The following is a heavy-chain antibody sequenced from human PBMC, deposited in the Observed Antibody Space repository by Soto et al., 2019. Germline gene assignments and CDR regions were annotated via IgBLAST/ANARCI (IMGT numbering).Heavy chain of an antibody. CDR2: ISAYNGNT. CDR1: GYSFTTYG. J-gene: IGHJ6*02. Sequence: QVQLVQSGGEVKKPGASVKVSCKTSGYSFTTYGISWVRQAPGQGLEWMGWISAYNGNTNYAQKLQGRVTMTTDTSXCTAYRELRSLRSDDTAVYYCAREAPAPYYYYGMDVWGQGSTVTVSS. D-gene: IGHD6-6*01. V-gene: IGHV1-18*01. CDR3: AREAPAPYYYYGMDV.